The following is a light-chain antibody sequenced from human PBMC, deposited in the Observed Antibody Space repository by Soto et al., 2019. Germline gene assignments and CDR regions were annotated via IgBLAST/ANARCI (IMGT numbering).Light chain of an antibody. CDR2: MRS. CDR3: QKYNDNSRT. J-gene: IGKJ1*01. V-gene: IGKV1-5*03. Sequence: DIQPTQSPSTLSASVGDTRTITWRASQSISVWLAWYEQKPGKSPDLLIYMRSSLRSGVPSRFSGSGSGTECTLTINGLQPDDFATYYCQKYNDNSRTFGQGTKVDIK. CDR1: QSISVW.